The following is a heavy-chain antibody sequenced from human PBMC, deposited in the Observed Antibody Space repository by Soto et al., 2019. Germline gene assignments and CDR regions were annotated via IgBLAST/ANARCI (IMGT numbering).Heavy chain of an antibody. V-gene: IGHV3-21*01. CDR3: AREDGYSYGYDY. J-gene: IGHJ4*02. CDR2: ISSSSSYI. Sequence: GGSLRLSCAASGFTFSSYSMNWVRQAPGKGLEWVSSISSSSSYIYYADAGKGRFTISRDNAKNSLYLQMNSLRAEDTAVYYCAREDGYSYGYDYWGQGTLVTVSS. CDR1: GFTFSSYS. D-gene: IGHD5-18*01.